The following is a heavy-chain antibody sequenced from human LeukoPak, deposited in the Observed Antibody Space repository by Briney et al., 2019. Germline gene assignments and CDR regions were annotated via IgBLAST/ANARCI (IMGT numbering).Heavy chain of an antibody. J-gene: IGHJ1*01. D-gene: IGHD1-26*01. CDR2: IRYDGSNK. CDR3: AKDPSSGSYRTFGPFQH. CDR1: GFTFSNYG. V-gene: IGHV3-30*02. Sequence: PGGSLRLSCAASGFTFSNYGMHWVRQAPGKGLEWVAFIRYDGSNKYYADSVKGRFTISRDNSKNTLYLQMNSLRAEDTAVYYCAKDPSSGSYRTFGPFQHWGQGTLVTVSS.